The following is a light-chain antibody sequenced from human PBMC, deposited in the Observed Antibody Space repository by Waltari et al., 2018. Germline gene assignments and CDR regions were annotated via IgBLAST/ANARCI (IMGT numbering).Light chain of an antibody. CDR1: QSISRY. J-gene: IGKJ1*01. CDR2: GAS. Sequence: ELVLTQSPVSLSLSPVERATRSWRSSQSISRYLAWYQQKPGQAPRLLIYGASNMATGVPPRFSGSGSGTDFSLTISGLEPEDSAVYYCQHHFRLPATFGQGTKVEIK. V-gene: IGKV3-20*01. CDR3: QHHFRLPAT.